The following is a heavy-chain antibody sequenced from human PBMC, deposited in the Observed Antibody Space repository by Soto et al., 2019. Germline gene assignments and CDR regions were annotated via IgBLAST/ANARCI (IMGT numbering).Heavy chain of an antibody. CDR3: ARTRWELLSYYYYGMHV. Sequence: ASVKVSCKASGYTFTSYGISWVRQAPGQGLEWMGIINPSGGSTSYAQKFQGRVTMTRDTSTGTVYMELSSLRSEDTAVYYCARTRWELLSYYYYGMHVWGQGTTVTVSS. V-gene: IGHV1-46*01. CDR1: GYTFTSYG. CDR2: INPSGGST. D-gene: IGHD1-26*01. J-gene: IGHJ6*02.